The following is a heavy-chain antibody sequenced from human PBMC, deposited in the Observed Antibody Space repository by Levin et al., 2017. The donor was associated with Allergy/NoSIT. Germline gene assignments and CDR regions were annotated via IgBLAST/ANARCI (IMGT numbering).Heavy chain of an antibody. CDR1: GFTFSSYW. V-gene: IGHV3-74*01. CDR2: INNDGSGT. J-gene: IGHJ2*01. D-gene: IGHD4-17*01. CDR3: ARDRGRDYGDYVWYFDL. Sequence: GGSRRLSCAASGFTFSSYWMYWVRQAPGKGLVWVSRINNDGSGTSYADSVKGRFTISRDNAKNTQYLQMNSLGAEDTAVYYCARDRGRDYGDYVWYFDLWGRGTLVTVSS.